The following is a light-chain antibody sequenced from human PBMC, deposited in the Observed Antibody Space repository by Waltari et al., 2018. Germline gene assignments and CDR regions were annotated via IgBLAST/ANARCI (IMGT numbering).Light chain of an antibody. CDR2: RND. J-gene: IGLJ2*01. Sequence: QSVLTQPPSASGTPGQRVTISCSGGISNIGINSVNWYQHLPGMAPKLLVDRNDQRPSGGPDRVSGSKSGTSASLAISGLQSEDEADYYCAAWDDSLKARFFGGGTKVTVL. CDR1: ISNIGINS. CDR3: AAWDDSLKARF. V-gene: IGLV1-44*01.